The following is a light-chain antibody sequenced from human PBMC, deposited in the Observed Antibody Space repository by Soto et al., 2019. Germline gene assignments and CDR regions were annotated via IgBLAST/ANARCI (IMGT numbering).Light chain of an antibody. J-gene: IGLJ1*01. Sequence: QAVRTQPASVSGSPGQSITISCTGTSSDVGNYNYVSWYQQHPGKAPQLMIFQVSNRASGVSNRFSGSKSGDTASLTISGLQAEDEADYYCSSYTTSSTLYVFGTGTKVTVL. CDR2: QVS. CDR3: SSYTTSSTLYV. CDR1: SSDVGNYNY. V-gene: IGLV2-14*01.